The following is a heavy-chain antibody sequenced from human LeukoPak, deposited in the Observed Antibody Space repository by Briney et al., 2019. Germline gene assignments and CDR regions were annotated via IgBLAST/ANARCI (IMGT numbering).Heavy chain of an antibody. V-gene: IGHV4-38-2*02. CDR3: ARVVVVFPVIRFAP. D-gene: IGHD2-15*01. Sequence: ETSETLSLTCTVSGYSISSGYYWGWIRQPPGNGLEWMGSIYHSGSTYYNPSLNRRVTISVDPSKNQFSLKLSSVTAADTAVYYCARVVVVFPVIRFAPWGQGTLVTVSS. CDR1: GYSISSGYY. CDR2: IYHSGST. J-gene: IGHJ5*02.